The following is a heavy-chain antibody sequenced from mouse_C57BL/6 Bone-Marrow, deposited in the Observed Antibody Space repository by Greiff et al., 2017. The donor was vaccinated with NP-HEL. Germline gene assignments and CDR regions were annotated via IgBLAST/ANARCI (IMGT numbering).Heavy chain of an antibody. CDR2: ISSGGDYI. CDR3: TRVYSNYVAY. J-gene: IGHJ3*01. V-gene: IGHV5-9-1*02. Sequence: EVKLQESGEGLVKPGGSLKLSCAASGFTFSSYAMSWVRQTPEKRLEWVAYISSGGDYIYYADTVKGRFTISRDNARNTLYLQMSSLKSEDTAMYYCTRVYSNYVAYWGQGTLVTVSA. D-gene: IGHD2-5*01. CDR1: GFTFSSYA.